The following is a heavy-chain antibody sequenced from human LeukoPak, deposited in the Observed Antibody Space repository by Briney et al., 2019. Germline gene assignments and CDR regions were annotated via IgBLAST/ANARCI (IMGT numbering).Heavy chain of an antibody. CDR3: ARTRGSHPSPFDS. CDR2: IYSGGST. J-gene: IGHJ4*02. V-gene: IGHV3-53*01. D-gene: IGHD3-10*01. CDR1: GFTVSHYY. Sequence: GGSLRLSCAASGFTVSHYYMTWVRQAPGKWLECVSVIYSGGSTYSADSVKGRFTISRDNSRNMVYLQMSSLRAEDTAVYYCARTRGSHPSPFDSWGQGTLVTVSS.